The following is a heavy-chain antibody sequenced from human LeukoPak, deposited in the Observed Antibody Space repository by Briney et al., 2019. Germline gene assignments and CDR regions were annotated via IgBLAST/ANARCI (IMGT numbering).Heavy chain of an antibody. CDR3: ARERPRKYCSGGSCPIDY. J-gene: IGHJ4*02. D-gene: IGHD2-15*01. CDR2: IIPIFGTA. V-gene: IGHV1-69*05. Sequence: GASVKVSCKASGYTFTSYDINWVRQATGQGLEWMGRIIPIFGTANYAQKFQGRVTITTDESTSTAYMELSSLRSEDTAVYYCARERPRKYCSGGSCPIDYWGQGTLVTVSS. CDR1: GYTFTSYD.